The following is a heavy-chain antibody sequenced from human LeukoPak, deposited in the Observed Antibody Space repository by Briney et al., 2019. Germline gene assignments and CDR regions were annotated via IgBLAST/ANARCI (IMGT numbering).Heavy chain of an antibody. D-gene: IGHD5-12*01. J-gene: IGHJ4*02. Sequence: QTLSLTCAISGSSVTSNNAAWNWIRQSPSRGLEWVGRTYYRSKRFNEYAISMKSRITINPATSKNQFSLQLNSVTPEDTAVYFCAREGGYSGYDFYFDYWGQGTLVSVSS. CDR1: GSSVTSNNAA. CDR2: TYYRSKRFN. V-gene: IGHV6-1*01. CDR3: AREGGYSGYDFYFDY.